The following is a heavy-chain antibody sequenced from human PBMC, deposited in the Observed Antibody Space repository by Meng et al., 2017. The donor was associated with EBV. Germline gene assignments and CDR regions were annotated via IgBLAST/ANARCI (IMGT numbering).Heavy chain of an antibody. CDR3: ARDGRLYDTPSPFDY. CDR2: ISAYNGNT. Sequence: QVRVVQSGAEVKKPGASVKVSCKASGYTFTSYGISWVRQAPGQGLEWMGWISAYNGNTNYAQKLQGRVTMTTDTSTSTAYMELRSLRSDDTAVYYCARDGRLYDTPSPFDYWGQGTLVTASS. V-gene: IGHV1-18*01. CDR1: GYTFTSYG. J-gene: IGHJ4*02. D-gene: IGHD3-22*01.